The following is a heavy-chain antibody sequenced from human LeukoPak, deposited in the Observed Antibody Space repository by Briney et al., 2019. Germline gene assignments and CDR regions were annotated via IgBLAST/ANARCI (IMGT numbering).Heavy chain of an antibody. V-gene: IGHV1-2*06. CDR2: INPNSGGT. CDR1: GGTFSSYA. CDR3: ARRIAVAAAFDY. D-gene: IGHD6-19*01. J-gene: IGHJ4*02. Sequence: GASVKVSCKASGGTFSSYAISWVRQAPGQGLEWMGRINPNSGGTNYAQKFQGRVTMTRDTSISTAYMELSRLRSDDTAVYYCARRIAVAAAFDYWGQGTLVTVSS.